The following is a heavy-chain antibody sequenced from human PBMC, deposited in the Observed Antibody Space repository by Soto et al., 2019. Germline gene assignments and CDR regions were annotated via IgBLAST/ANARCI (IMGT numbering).Heavy chain of an antibody. V-gene: IGHV4-34*01. D-gene: IGHD6-19*01. CDR2: INHSGST. J-gene: IGHJ4*02. CDR3: ARERRQWLVPFFDY. CDR1: GGSFSGYY. Sequence: PSETLSLTCAVYGGSFSGYYWSWIRQPPGKGLEWIGEINHSGSTNYNPSLKSRVTISVDTSKNQFSLKLSSVTAADTAVYYCARERRQWLVPFFDYWGQGTLVTVSS.